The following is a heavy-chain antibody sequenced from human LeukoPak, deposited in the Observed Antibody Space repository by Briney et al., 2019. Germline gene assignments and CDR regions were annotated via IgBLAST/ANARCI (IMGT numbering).Heavy chain of an antibody. J-gene: IGHJ2*01. D-gene: IGHD1-26*01. V-gene: IGHV4-4*09. CDR1: GASITSYY. CDR3: ARSPFVGGVGATSWYFDL. Sequence: PSGTLSLTCTVSGASITSYYWTWIRQPPGKELEWIGNIYSSANINFNPSLKSRVTISLDASKSHFSLKLNSVSAADTAIYYCARSPFVGGVGATSWYFDLWGRGALVTVSS. CDR2: IYSSANI.